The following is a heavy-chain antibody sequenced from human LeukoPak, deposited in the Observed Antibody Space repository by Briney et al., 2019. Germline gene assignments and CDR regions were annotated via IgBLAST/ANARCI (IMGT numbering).Heavy chain of an antibody. D-gene: IGHD3-10*01. CDR1: GGSFSGYY. CDR2: INHSGST. CDR3: ARGLPYYYGSGTLPFGGNWFDP. J-gene: IGHJ5*02. V-gene: IGHV4-34*01. Sequence: SETLSLTCAVYGGSFSGYYWSWIRQPPGKGLEWIGEINHSGSTNYNPSLKSRVTITVDTSKNQFSLKLSSVTAADTAVYYCARGLPYYYGSGTLPFGGNWFDPWGQGTLVTVSS.